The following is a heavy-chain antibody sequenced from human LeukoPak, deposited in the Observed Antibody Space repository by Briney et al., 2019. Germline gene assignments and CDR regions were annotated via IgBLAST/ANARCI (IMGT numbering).Heavy chain of an antibody. D-gene: IGHD6-19*01. J-gene: IGHJ5*02. CDR1: GFSCSYYG. CDR3: AKEENSGWYGTDL. V-gene: IGHV3-30*02. Sequence: PGGSLRLSCAGSGFSCSYYGFHWFRQTPDRGLDWVAFTRYDGMVNHYKDSVKGRFTISRDNSKNTVYLQMSSLRTEDTAVYFCAKEENSGWYGTDLWGRGTQVIVSS. CDR2: TRYDGMVN.